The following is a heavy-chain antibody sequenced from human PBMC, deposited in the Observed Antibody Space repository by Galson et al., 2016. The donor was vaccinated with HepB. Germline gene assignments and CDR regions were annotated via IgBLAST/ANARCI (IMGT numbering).Heavy chain of an antibody. Sequence: SETLSLTCTVSGGFIRSYYWSWIRQPPGKGPEWIGYIYYSGSANYNPSLMSRVTISVDSSKNQFSLKLSSVTAADTAVYFCARGASSSSYGSRWFDPWGQGILVTVSS. V-gene: IGHV4-59*01. D-gene: IGHD6-6*01. CDR3: ARGASSSSYGSRWFDP. J-gene: IGHJ5*02. CDR1: GGFIRSYY. CDR2: IYYSGSA.